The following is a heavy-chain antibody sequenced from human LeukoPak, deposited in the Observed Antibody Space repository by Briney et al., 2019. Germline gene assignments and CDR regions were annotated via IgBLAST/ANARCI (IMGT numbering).Heavy chain of an antibody. J-gene: IGHJ4*02. D-gene: IGHD3-22*01. CDR3: ARGSSGYYIGYFDF. V-gene: IGHV3-7*01. Sequence: PGGSLRLSCAASGFTFSSYWMTWVRQAPGKGLEWVANMNQDGSKIYYVVSLKGRFTISRDNAKNSLYLQMNGLRAEDTAVYYCARGSSGYYIGYFDFWGQGTLVTVSS. CDR1: GFTFSSYW. CDR2: MNQDGSKI.